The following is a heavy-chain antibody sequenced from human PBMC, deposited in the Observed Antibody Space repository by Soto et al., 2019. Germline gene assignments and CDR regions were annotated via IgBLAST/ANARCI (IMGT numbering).Heavy chain of an antibody. CDR3: ARDQVLPGGADPQAPHYYYYYYGMDV. D-gene: IGHD3-16*01. J-gene: IGHJ6*02. Sequence: QPGGSLRLSCAASGFTFSSYAMHWVRQAPGKGLEWVAVISYDGSNKYYADSVKGRFTTSRDNSKNTLYLQMNSLRAEDTAVYYCARDQVLPGGADPQAPHYYYYYYGMDVWGQGTTVTVSS. CDR2: ISYDGSNK. V-gene: IGHV3-30-3*01. CDR1: GFTFSSYA.